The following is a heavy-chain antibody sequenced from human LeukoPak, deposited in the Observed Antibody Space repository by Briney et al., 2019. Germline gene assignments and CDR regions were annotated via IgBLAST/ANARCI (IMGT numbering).Heavy chain of an antibody. J-gene: IGHJ3*02. Sequence: ASVKVSCKTSGYTFTTYGISWVRQAPGQGLEWMGWITGYNANTNYAQKFQGRVTMTIDTSTTTVYMELSSLRSDDTAVYFCARHTSGIYIPDGALEIWGQGTMVTVSS. D-gene: IGHD1-26*01. CDR1: GYTFTTYG. CDR3: ARHTSGIYIPDGALEI. V-gene: IGHV1-18*01. CDR2: ITGYNANT.